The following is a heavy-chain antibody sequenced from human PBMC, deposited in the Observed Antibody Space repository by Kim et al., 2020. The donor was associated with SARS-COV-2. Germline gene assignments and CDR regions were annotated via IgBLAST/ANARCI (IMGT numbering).Heavy chain of an antibody. CDR3: TTDSKTYYYDSSGYYYDY. V-gene: IGHV3-15*01. Sequence: KGRFTISRDDSKNTLYLQMNSLKTEDTAVYYCTTDSKTYYYDSSGYYYDYWGQGTLVTVSS. D-gene: IGHD3-22*01. J-gene: IGHJ4*02.